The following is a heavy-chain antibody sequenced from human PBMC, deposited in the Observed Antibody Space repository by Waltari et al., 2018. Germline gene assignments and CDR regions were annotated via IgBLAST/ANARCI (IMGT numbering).Heavy chain of an antibody. CDR3: VHSPSPSLGVYYSDH. J-gene: IGHJ4*02. CDR1: GFSLSSSGVG. V-gene: IGHV2-5*01. Sequence: QITLKESGPTLVKPTQTLTLTCTFSGFSLSSSGVGVGWIRQPPGKALEWLAVIYWNDDKRYSPSLRSRLTITKDTFKNQVVLTMTNMDPVDTATYYCVHSPSPSLGVYYSDHWGQGTLVTVSS. CDR2: IYWNDDK.